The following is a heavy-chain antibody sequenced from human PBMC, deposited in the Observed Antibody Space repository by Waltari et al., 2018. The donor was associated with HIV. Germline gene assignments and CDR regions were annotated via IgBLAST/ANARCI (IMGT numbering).Heavy chain of an antibody. CDR2: INHSGST. CDR1: GGSFSGYY. V-gene: IGHV4-34*01. CDR3: ATTTWIQRWLRAFDI. J-gene: IGHJ3*02. D-gene: IGHD5-18*01. Sequence: QVQLQQWGAGLLKPSETLALTCAVYGGSFSGYYCNWIRQPPGKGLEWIGEINHSGSTNYNPSLKSRVTISVDTSKNQFSLKLSSVTAADTAVYYCATTTWIQRWLRAFDIWGQGTMVTVSS.